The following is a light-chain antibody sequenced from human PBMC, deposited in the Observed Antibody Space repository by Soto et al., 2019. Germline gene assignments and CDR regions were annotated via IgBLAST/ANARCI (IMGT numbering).Light chain of an antibody. CDR3: MLYMGGGLVV. J-gene: IGLJ2*01. Sequence: QTVVTQEPSFSVSPGGRVTLTCGLTSGSVSTTYYPSWYQQTPGQAPRTLIYSTNIRSSGVPDRFSGSILGNMAALTITGAQADDESDYHCMLYMGGGLVVFGGGTKVTVL. CDR2: STN. CDR1: SGSVSTTYY. V-gene: IGLV8-61*01.